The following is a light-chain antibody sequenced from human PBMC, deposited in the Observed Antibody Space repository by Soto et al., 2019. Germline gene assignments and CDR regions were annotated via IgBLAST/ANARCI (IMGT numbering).Light chain of an antibody. J-gene: IGKJ1*01. Sequence: EIVLTQSPGILSLSPGERATLSCRASQPVSSSYLAWYQQKPGQAPRLLIYGASTRATGIPDRFSGSGSGSDFTLSISRLEPENCAVYYCQQCGISPWPFGQGTKEDIQ. V-gene: IGKV3-20*01. CDR2: GAS. CDR3: QQCGISPWP. CDR1: QPVSSSY.